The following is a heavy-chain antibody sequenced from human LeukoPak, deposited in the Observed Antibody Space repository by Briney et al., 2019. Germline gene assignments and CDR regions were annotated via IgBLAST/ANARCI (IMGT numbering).Heavy chain of an antibody. CDR3: ARTTEGYCSGGNCYYYYYYMDV. D-gene: IGHD2-15*01. CDR2: IHYSGST. Sequence: SETLSLTCTVSGGSISNYYWSWIRQPPGKGLEWIGYIHYSGSTSYNPSLKSRVTISVDTSKNQFSLKLRFVTPADTAVFYCARTTEGYCSGGNCYYYYYYMDVRGKGTTVTVSS. V-gene: IGHV4-59*01. J-gene: IGHJ6*03. CDR1: GGSISNYY.